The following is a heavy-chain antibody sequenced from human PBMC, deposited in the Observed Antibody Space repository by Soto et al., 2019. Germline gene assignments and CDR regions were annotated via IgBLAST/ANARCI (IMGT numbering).Heavy chain of an antibody. D-gene: IGHD6-13*01. Sequence: GASVKVSCKASGYDFTAYDINRVREASGQGLEWMGWMDPINGATGSARRFQGRVSMTRNTATATAYLEVTSLRSDDSAVYYCGRGPSPRAPAGGTPYYYAMDVWGHGTTVTVSS. CDR3: GRGPSPRAPAGGTPYYYAMDV. CDR1: GYDFTAYD. CDR2: MDPINGAT. V-gene: IGHV1-8*02. J-gene: IGHJ6*02.